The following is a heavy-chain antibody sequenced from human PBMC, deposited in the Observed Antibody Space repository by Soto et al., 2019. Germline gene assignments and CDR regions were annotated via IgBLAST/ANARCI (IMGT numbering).Heavy chain of an antibody. J-gene: IGHJ4*01. CDR2: VNYSGST. Sequence: PSETLSLTCAVSGGAFSGYYWSWIRQPPGKGLEWIGEVNYSGSTNYNPSLKSRVTMSVDTSKNQIALRVTSVTAADTAIYYCAREGVTNYTDYYFDLWGHGALVTVSS. V-gene: IGHV4-34*01. CDR3: AREGVTNYTDYYFDL. D-gene: IGHD4-4*01. CDR1: GGAFSGYY.